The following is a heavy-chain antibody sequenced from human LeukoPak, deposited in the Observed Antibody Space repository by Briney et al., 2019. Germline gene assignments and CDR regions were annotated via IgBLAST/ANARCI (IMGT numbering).Heavy chain of an antibody. CDR1: GFTFSDYY. V-gene: IGHV3-11*01. J-gene: IGHJ4*02. Sequence: PGGSLRLSCAASGFTFSDYYMSWIRQAPGKELEWVSYISSSGSTIYYADSVKGRFTISRDNAKNSLYLQMNSLRAEDTAVYYCARGCSSTSCYTSLWGQGTLVTVSS. CDR3: ARGCSSTSCYTSL. CDR2: ISSSGSTI. D-gene: IGHD2-2*02.